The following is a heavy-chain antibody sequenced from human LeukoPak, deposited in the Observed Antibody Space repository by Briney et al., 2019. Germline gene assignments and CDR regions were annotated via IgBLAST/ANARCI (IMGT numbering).Heavy chain of an antibody. CDR1: GGSISSYY. Sequence: SETLSLTCTVSGGSISSYYWSWIRQPPGKGLEWIGSINYSGSTYYNPSLKSRVTISVDTSKNQFSLKLSSVTAADTAVYYCAKGGSGRSLDYWGQGTLVTVSS. CDR2: INYSGST. J-gene: IGHJ4*02. CDR3: AKGGSGRSLDY. V-gene: IGHV4-59*05. D-gene: IGHD3-16*01.